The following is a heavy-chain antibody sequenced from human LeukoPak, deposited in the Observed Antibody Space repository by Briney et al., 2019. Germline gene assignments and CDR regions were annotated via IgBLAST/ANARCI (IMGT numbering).Heavy chain of an antibody. CDR1: GLTFRTYN. Sequence: PGGSLRLSCAASGLTFRTYNMNWVRQAPGKGLEWVSFISKTSAKIYYGDSVRGRFTISRDNAKNSIHLQMGSLRVEDAAVYYCVRGDGDLFDFWGQGTLVSVSS. D-gene: IGHD4-17*01. J-gene: IGHJ4*02. V-gene: IGHV3-21*06. CDR3: VRGDGDLFDF. CDR2: ISKTSAKI.